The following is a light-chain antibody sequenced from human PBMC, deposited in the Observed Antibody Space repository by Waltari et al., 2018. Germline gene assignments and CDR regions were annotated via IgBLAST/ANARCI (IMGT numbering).Light chain of an antibody. CDR2: GAS. Sequence: EIVLTQSPGTLSLSPGEGVTLSCRASQSVSINSVAWYQQKPGQAPRLLMYGASSRATGIPDRFSVSGSGTDFSLTISRLEPEDFAVYYCQQYADSLLTFGGGTKVEI. CDR3: QQYADSLLT. V-gene: IGKV3-20*01. CDR1: QSVSINS. J-gene: IGKJ4*01.